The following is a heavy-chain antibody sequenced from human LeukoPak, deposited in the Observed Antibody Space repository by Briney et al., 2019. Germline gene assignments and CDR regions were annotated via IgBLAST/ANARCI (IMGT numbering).Heavy chain of an antibody. CDR1: GYTLTELS. CDR3: AALSPLTGTTVPDY. D-gene: IGHD1-7*01. Sequence: ASVTVSCKVSGYTLTELSMHWVRQAPGKGLEWMGGFDPEDGETIYAQKFQGRVTMTEDTSTHTAYMELSSLRSEDTAVYYCAALSPLTGTTVPDYWGQGTLVTVSS. CDR2: FDPEDGET. J-gene: IGHJ4*02. V-gene: IGHV1-24*01.